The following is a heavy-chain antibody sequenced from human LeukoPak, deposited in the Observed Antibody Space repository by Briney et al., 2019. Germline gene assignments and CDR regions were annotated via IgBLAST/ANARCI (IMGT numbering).Heavy chain of an antibody. J-gene: IGHJ4*02. D-gene: IGHD3-22*01. CDR2: IKQDGSDK. V-gene: IGHV3-7*01. CDR1: GFTFSSYW. CDR3: AREASDYYDSSGGFDY. Sequence: GGSLRLSCAAPGFTFSSYWMNWVRQAPGKGLEWVANIKQDGSDKYYVDSVKGRFTISRDNAKNSLYLQMNSLRAEDTAVYYCAREASDYYDSSGGFDYWGQGTLVTVSS.